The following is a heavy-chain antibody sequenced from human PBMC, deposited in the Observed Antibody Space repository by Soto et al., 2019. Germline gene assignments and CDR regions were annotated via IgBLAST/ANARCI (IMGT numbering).Heavy chain of an antibody. D-gene: IGHD3-16*01. J-gene: IGHJ4*01. CDR3: VQSDCDSADCHRLAQ. CDR2: ISGSGDFT. CDR1: GFIFSNYA. V-gene: IGHV3-23*01. Sequence: PGGSLRLSCAASGFIFSNYAMSWVRQAPRKGLEWVSSISGSGDFTSYTDSVKGRFTISRDNSRSTLYLQVNNLRAEDKAVYYCVQSDCDSADCHRLAQWGQGTLVTVSS.